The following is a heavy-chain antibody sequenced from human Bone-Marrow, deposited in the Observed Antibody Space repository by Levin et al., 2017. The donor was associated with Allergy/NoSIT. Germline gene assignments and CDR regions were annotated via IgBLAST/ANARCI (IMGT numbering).Heavy chain of an antibody. Sequence: LSLTCAASGFTFSSYAMTWVRQAPGKGLEWVSALSGLSDSTYYADSVTGRFTISRDNSKNTMYLEMNSLRTEDTAVYYCARGVMDFDLWGQGTVVTVSS. CDR3: ARGVMDFDL. V-gene: IGHV3-23*01. J-gene: IGHJ4*01. D-gene: IGHD2-8*01. CDR1: GFTFSSYA. CDR2: LSGLSDST.